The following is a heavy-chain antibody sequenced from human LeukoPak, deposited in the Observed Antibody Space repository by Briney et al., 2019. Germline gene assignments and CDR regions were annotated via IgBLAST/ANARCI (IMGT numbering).Heavy chain of an antibody. CDR2: IYYSGST. V-gene: IGHV4-39*07. CDR1: GGSIFSSNSY. Sequence: SETLSLTCTVSGGSIFSSNSYWGWIRQPPGKGLEWIGSIYYSGSTYYNPSLKSRVTISVDTSKNQFSLKLSSVTAADTAVYYCARVNAHYYDSSGYGFDYWGQGTLVTVSS. D-gene: IGHD3-22*01. J-gene: IGHJ4*02. CDR3: ARVNAHYYDSSGYGFDY.